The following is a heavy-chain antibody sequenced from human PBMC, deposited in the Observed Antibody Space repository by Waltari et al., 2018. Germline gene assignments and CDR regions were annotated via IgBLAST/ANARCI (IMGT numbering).Heavy chain of an antibody. CDR3: VRHRTTYPLEIDY. J-gene: IGHJ4*02. D-gene: IGHD2-2*01. CDR2: IDPSDSFR. Sequence: EVQLVQSGAEVTKPEESLRISCAGSGYSFTSHWLSWVRQMPGKGREWVGRIDPSDSFRNYGPAFEGHVTISVDQSLRTAYLQWDSLKASDTAIYYCVRHRTTYPLEIDYWGQGTLVTVSS. CDR1: GYSFTSHW. V-gene: IGHV5-10-1*01.